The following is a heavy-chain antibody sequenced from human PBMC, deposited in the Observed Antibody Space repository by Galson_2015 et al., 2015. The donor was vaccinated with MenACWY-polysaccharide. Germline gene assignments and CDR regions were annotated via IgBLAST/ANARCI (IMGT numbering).Heavy chain of an antibody. CDR2: GNHSGKT. J-gene: IGHJ4*02. Sequence: LSLTCAVSGGSFTNYYWAWIRQTAEKGLEWLGEGNHSGKTNYNPSLRRRLTISVDTSQNQFFLQLPSVTAADTATYYCARAWSSGYYFQYWGQG. V-gene: IGHV4-34*01. CDR3: ARAWSSGYYFQY. CDR1: GGSFTNYY. D-gene: IGHD3-22*01.